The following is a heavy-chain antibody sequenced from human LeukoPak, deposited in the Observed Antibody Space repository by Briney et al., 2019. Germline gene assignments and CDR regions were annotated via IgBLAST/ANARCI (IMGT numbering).Heavy chain of an antibody. D-gene: IGHD6-13*01. CDR3: ARGAAAAALNWFDP. CDR2: ISSSSSYI. J-gene: IGHJ5*02. Sequence: GGSLRLSCAASGFTFGSYSMNWVRQAPGKGLEWVSSISSSSSYIYYADSVKGRFTISRDSAKNSLYLQMNSLRAEDTAVYYCARGAAAAALNWFDPWGQGTLVTVSS. CDR1: GFTFGSYS. V-gene: IGHV3-21*01.